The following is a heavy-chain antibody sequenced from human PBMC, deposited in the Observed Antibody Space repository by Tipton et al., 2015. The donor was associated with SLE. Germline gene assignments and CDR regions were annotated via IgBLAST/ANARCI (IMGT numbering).Heavy chain of an antibody. V-gene: IGHV3-23*01. CDR2: ITGSGGST. Sequence: SLRLSCAASGFTFSSYAMTWVRQAPGKGLEWVSGITGSGGSTYYADSVKGRFTISRDNSKNTLYLQMNSLRAEDTAVYYCAKGRGYNYYYGMAVWGQGASVTVSS. CDR3: AKGRGYNYYYGMAV. J-gene: IGHJ6*02. CDR1: GFTFSSYA.